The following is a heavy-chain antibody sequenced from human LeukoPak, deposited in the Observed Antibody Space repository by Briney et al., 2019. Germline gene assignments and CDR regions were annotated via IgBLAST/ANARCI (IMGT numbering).Heavy chain of an antibody. V-gene: IGHV4-31*03. CDR2: IYYSGST. D-gene: IGHD3-10*01. CDR1: GGSISSGGYY. Sequence: SETLSLTCTVSGGSISSGGYYWSWIRQHPGKGLEWIGYIYYSGSTYYNPSLKSRVTISVDTSKNQFSLKLSSVTAADTAVYHCARGKYYYGSGELLGRTNGMDVWGQGTTVTVSS. J-gene: IGHJ6*02. CDR3: ARGKYYYGSGELLGRTNGMDV.